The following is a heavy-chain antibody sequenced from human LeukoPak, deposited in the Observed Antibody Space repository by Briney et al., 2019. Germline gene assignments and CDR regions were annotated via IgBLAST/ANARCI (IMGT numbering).Heavy chain of an antibody. CDR2: ISNDGSNQ. J-gene: IGHJ4*02. CDR3: AKEIQLWLRDYFDY. CDR1: GFTLSSCG. D-gene: IGHD5-18*01. V-gene: IGHV3-30*04. Sequence: GGSLRLSCAASGFTLSSCGMHWVRQAPGKGLEWDAVISNDGSNQYYADSVKGRFTVSRDNSKNTLYLQMNSLRAEDTAVYYCAKEIQLWLRDYFDYWGQGTLVTVSS.